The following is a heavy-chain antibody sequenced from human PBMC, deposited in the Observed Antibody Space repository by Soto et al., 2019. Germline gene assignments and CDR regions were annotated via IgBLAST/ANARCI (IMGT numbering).Heavy chain of an antibody. CDR1: GFTFSNAW. V-gene: IGHV3-15*07. CDR3: TTEPLDTAMATDY. CDR2: IKSKTDGGTT. D-gene: IGHD5-18*01. J-gene: IGHJ4*02. Sequence: GGSLRLSCAASGFTFSNAWMNWVRQAPGKGLEWVGRIKSKTDGGTTDYAAPVKGRFTISRDDSKNTLYLQMNSLKTEDTAVYYCTTEPLDTAMATDYWGQGTLVTVSS.